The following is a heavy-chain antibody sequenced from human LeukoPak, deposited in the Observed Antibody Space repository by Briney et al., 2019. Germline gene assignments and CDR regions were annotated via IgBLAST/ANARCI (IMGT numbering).Heavy chain of an antibody. CDR1: GFTYSSYS. CDR3: ARAPYGSGLVDY. D-gene: IGHD3-10*01. J-gene: IGHJ4*02. Sequence: PGGSLRLSCAAAGFTYSSYSMNWVRQAPGKGLEWVSSISSRSSYIYYADSVKGRVTISRDNAKNSLYLQMNSLRAEDTAVYYCARAPYGSGLVDYWGQGTLVTVSS. V-gene: IGHV3-21*01. CDR2: ISSRSSYI.